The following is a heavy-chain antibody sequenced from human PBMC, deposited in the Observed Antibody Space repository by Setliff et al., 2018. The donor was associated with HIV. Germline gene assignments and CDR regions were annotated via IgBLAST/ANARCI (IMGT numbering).Heavy chain of an antibody. J-gene: IGHJ3*02. V-gene: IGHV4-34*01. CDR2: IDHSGST. CDR1: DGSFSGYY. D-gene: IGHD3-16*02. Sequence: SETLSLTCAVYDGSFSGYYWSWIRQPPGKGLEWIGEIDHSGSTNYNPSLRSRVIMSMDTSKNQFSLKLSSVTAADTAVYHCARESLNLGELSSNPDASDIWGQGTMVTVSS. CDR3: ARESLNLGELSSNPDASDI.